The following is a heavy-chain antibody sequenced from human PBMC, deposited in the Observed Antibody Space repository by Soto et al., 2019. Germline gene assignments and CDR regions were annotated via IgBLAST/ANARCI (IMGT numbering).Heavy chain of an antibody. CDR1: GFTFSSYG. D-gene: IGHD3-10*01. Sequence: GGSLRLSCAASGFTFSSYGMHWVRQAPGKGLEWVAVISYDGSNKYYADSVRGRFTISRDNSKNTLYLQMNSLRAEDTAVYYCAKDTIPRDPYYYGSGTIPGDYWGQGTLVTVSS. J-gene: IGHJ4*02. CDR3: AKDTIPRDPYYYGSGTIPGDY. V-gene: IGHV3-30*18. CDR2: ISYDGSNK.